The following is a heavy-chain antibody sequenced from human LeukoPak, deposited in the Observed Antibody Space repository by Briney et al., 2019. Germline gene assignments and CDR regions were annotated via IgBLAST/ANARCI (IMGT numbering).Heavy chain of an antibody. Sequence: SETLSLTCTVSGGSISSSSYYWGWIRQPPGKGLEWIGSIYYSGSTNYNPSLKSRVTISVDTSKNQFSLKLSSVTAADTAVYYCARGDDSKSTYFDYWGQGTLVTVSS. CDR3: ARGDDSKSTYFDY. V-gene: IGHV4-39*07. CDR2: IYYSGST. D-gene: IGHD3-3*01. CDR1: GGSISSSSYY. J-gene: IGHJ4*02.